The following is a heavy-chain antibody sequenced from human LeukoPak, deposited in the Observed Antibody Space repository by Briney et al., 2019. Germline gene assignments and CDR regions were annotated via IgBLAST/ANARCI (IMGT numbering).Heavy chain of an antibody. CDR3: ATITIFGVEYYYGMDV. Sequence: GGSLRLSCAASGFTFSSYEMNWVRQAPGKGLEWVSYISSSGSTIYYADSVKGRFNISRDNAKNSLYLQMNSLRAEDTAVYYCATITIFGVEYYYGMDVWGQGTTVTVSS. D-gene: IGHD3-3*01. CDR2: ISSSGSTI. CDR1: GFTFSSYE. V-gene: IGHV3-48*03. J-gene: IGHJ6*02.